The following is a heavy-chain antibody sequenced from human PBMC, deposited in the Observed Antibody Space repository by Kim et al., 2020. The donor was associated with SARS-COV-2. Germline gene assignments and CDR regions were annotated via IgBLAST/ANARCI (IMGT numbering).Heavy chain of an antibody. Sequence: SETLSLTCTVSGGSISSYYWSWIRQPPGKGLEWIGYIYYSGSTNYNPSLKSRVTISVDTSKNQFSLKLSSVTAADTAVYYCARGGGASSWHYYFDYWGQGTLVTVSS. CDR3: ARGGGASSWHYYFDY. V-gene: IGHV4-59*08. J-gene: IGHJ4*02. CDR1: GGSISSYY. CDR2: IYYSGST. D-gene: IGHD6-13*01.